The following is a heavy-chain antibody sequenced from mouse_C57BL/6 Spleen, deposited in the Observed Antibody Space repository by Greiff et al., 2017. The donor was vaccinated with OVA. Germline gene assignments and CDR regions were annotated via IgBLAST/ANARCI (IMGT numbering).Heavy chain of an antibody. CDR2: INPSNGGT. V-gene: IGHV1-53*01. J-gene: IGHJ2*01. Sequence: QVQLQQSGTELVKPGDSVRLSCKASGYTFTSSWMHWVKQRPGPGLEWIGNINPSNGGTNYNEKFKSKGTLTVDESSSTAYMPLSGLTSEDAALYYCASCGTSFDYWGQGTTVTVSS. CDR1: GYTFTSSW. D-gene: IGHD1-3*01. CDR3: ASCGTSFDY.